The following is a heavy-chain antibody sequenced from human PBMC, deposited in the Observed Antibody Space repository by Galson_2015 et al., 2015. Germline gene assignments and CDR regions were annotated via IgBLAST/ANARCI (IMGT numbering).Heavy chain of an antibody. V-gene: IGHV3-48*02. CDR2: ISRVSSSI. CDR1: GFLFGTQS. CDR3: ARGLGSTNKRDHRFDS. Sequence: SLRLSCAASGFLFGTQSMHWVRQAPGKGLEWVSYISRVSSSINYADSVKGRFTIYRDNAQKSLYLQMNNLRDEDTAVYYCARGLGSTNKRDHRFDSWGQGTLVTVSS. J-gene: IGHJ5*01. D-gene: IGHD3-10*01.